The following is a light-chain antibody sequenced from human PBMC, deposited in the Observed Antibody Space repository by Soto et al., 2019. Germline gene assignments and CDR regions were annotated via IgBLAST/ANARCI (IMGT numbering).Light chain of an antibody. CDR1: SSNVGSYNL. J-gene: IGLJ2*01. CDR3: CSYAGSSTLV. V-gene: IGLV2-23*01. Sequence: QSALTQPASVSRSPGQSITISCTGTSSNVGSYNLVSWYQQHPGKAPKLMIYEGRKRPSGVSNRFSGSKSGNTASLTISGLQAEDEADYYCCSYAGSSTLVFGGGTKLTVL. CDR2: EGR.